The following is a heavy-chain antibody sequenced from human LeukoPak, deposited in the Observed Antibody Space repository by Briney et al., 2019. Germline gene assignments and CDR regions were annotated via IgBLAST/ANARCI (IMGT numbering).Heavy chain of an antibody. CDR1: GFTFSSFA. CDR3: ARDGAYGNQLLYRTGYMDV. Sequence: PGKSLRLSCAASGFTFSSFAIHWVRQAPGKGLEWVASLSYDSANEYYADSVKGRFIISRDNSKNTVYLQMNSLRAEDAALYYCARDGAYGNQLLYRTGYMDVWGKGTTVTVSS. J-gene: IGHJ6*03. V-gene: IGHV3-30-3*01. D-gene: IGHD2-2*02. CDR2: LSYDSANE.